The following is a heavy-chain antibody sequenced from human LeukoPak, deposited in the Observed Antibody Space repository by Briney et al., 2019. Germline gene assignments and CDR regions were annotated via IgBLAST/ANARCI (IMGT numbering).Heavy chain of an antibody. V-gene: IGHV4-59*08. Sequence: SETLSLTCTVSGGSISSYYWSWIRQPPGKGLEWIGYIYYSGSTNYNPSLKSRVTISVDTSKNQFSLKLSSVTAADTVVYYCARWYYYGSGSFDYWGQGTLVTVSS. CDR3: ARWYYYGSGSFDY. CDR2: IYYSGST. CDR1: GGSISSYY. D-gene: IGHD3-10*01. J-gene: IGHJ4*02.